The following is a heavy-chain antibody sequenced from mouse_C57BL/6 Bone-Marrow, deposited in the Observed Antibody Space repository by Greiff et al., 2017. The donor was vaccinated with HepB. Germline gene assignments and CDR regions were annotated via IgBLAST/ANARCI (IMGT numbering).Heavy chain of an antibody. D-gene: IGHD1-1*01. J-gene: IGHJ3*01. CDR3: ANSFYYYGRGFAY. CDR1: GFNIKNTY. CDR2: IDPANGNT. V-gene: IGHV14-3*01. Sequence: VQLQQSVAELVRPGASVKLSCTASGFNIKNTYMHWVKQRPEQGLEWIGRIDPANGNTKYAPKFQGKATITADTSSNTAFLQLSSLTSEDTAIYYCANSFYYYGRGFAYWGQGTLVTVSA.